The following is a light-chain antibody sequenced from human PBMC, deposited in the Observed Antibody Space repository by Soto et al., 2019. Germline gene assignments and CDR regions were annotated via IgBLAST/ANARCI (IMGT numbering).Light chain of an antibody. CDR1: SSNIGTNG. J-gene: IGLJ3*02. CDR3: AAWDDSLNGWV. V-gene: IGLV1-36*01. Sequence: QSVLTQPPSASEAPRQRVTISCSGSSSNIGTNGVNWYQQLPGKAPKLLIYYDDLLPSGVSDRFSGSKSGTSASLAISGLKSEDEADYYCAAWDDSLNGWVFGGGTKLTV. CDR2: YDD.